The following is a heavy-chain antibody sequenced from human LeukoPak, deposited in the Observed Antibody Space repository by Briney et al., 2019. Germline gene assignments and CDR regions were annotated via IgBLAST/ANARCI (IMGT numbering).Heavy chain of an antibody. Sequence: GGSLRLSCAASVFTFSSYAMHWVRQAPGKGVEWVAVISYDGSKKYYADSVKGRFTISRDNSKNPLYLQMNSLRAEDTAVYYCARDSGSYPPYFDYWGQGTLVTVSS. D-gene: IGHD1-26*01. CDR1: VFTFSSYA. V-gene: IGHV3-30-3*01. CDR3: ARDSGSYPPYFDY. CDR2: ISYDGSKK. J-gene: IGHJ4*02.